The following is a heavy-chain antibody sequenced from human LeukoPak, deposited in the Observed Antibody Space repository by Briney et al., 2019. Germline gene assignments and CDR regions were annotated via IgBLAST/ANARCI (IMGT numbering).Heavy chain of an antibody. CDR2: ISSSGST. D-gene: IGHD2-8*01. V-gene: IGHV4-4*07. Sequence: PSETLSLTCTVSGGSISSYYWSWIRQPAGKGLEWIGRISSSGSTNYNPSLKSRVTISVDTSKNQFSLKLSSVTAADTAVYYCARGVNYYYYYMDVWGKGTTVTISS. CDR1: GGSISSYY. J-gene: IGHJ6*03. CDR3: ARGVNYYYYYMDV.